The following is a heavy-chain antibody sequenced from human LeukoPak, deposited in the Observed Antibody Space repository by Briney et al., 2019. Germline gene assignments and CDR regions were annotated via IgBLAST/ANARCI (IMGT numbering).Heavy chain of an antibody. CDR2: ISSSSSYI. CDR3: ARDAAAGTDY. V-gene: IGHV3-21*01. Sequence: PGGSLRLSCAASGFTFSSYSMNWVRQAPGKGLEWVSSISSSSSYIYYADSVKGRFTISRDNAKNSLYLQMNSLGAEDTAVYYCARDAAAGTDYWGQGTLVTVSS. CDR1: GFTFSSYS. J-gene: IGHJ4*02. D-gene: IGHD6-13*01.